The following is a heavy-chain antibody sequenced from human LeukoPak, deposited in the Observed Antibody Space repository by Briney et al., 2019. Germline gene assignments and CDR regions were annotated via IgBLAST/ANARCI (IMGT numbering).Heavy chain of an antibody. CDR2: VYYSGST. CDR3: AREPGDYPTAGFDY. V-gene: IGHV4-61*01. D-gene: IGHD4-17*01. CDR1: GGSVSSGSYY. Sequence: SETLSLTCTVSGGSVSSGSYYWNWIRQPPGKGLEWIGYVYYSGSTNYNPSLKSRVTISVDKSKNQFSLKLSSVTAADTAVYYCAREPGDYPTAGFDYWGQGTLVTVSS. J-gene: IGHJ4*02.